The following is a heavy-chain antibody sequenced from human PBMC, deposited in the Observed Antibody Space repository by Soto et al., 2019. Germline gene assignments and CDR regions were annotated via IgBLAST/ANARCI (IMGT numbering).Heavy chain of an antibody. J-gene: IGHJ4*02. CDR3: AKDVEGGSLFRGAFDY. D-gene: IGHD1-26*01. Sequence: PGGSLRLSCAASGFTFSSYAMSWVRQAPGKGLEWVSAISGSGGGTYYADSVKGRFTISRDNSKNTLYLQMNSLRAEDTAVYYCAKDVEGGSLFRGAFDYWGQGTQVTVSS. CDR2: ISGSGGGT. V-gene: IGHV3-23*01. CDR1: GFTFSSYA.